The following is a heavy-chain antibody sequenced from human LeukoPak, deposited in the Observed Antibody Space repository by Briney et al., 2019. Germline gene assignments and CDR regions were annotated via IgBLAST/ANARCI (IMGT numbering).Heavy chain of an antibody. D-gene: IGHD3-10*01. CDR2: ISGSGGST. Sequence: GGSLRLSCAASGFTFSSYSMNWVRQAPGKGLEWVSAISGSGGSTYYADSVKGRFTISRDNSKNTLYLQMNSLRAEDTAVYYCAKDRWFGEFLDAFDIWGQGTMVTVSS. CDR3: AKDRWFGEFLDAFDI. J-gene: IGHJ3*02. V-gene: IGHV3-23*01. CDR1: GFTFSSYS.